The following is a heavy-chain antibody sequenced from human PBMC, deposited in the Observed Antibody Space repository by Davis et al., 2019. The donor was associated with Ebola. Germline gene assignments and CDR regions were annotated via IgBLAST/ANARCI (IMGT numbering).Heavy chain of an antibody. J-gene: IGHJ4*02. CDR1: GFTFSSYS. CDR3: ARASGYSGSMFDY. Sequence: GGSLRLSCAASGFTFSSYSMNWVRQAPGKGLEWVSYIRSSSSTIYYADSVKGRFPISRDNAKNSLYLQMNSLRDEDTAVYYCARASGYSGSMFDYWGQGSLVTVSS. CDR2: IRSSSSTI. V-gene: IGHV3-48*02. D-gene: IGHD1-26*01.